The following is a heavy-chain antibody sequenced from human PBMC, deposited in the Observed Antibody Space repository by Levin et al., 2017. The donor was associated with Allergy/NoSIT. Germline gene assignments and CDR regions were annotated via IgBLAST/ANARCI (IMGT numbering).Heavy chain of an antibody. CDR1: GGSISSAGSF. CDR2: IYYSGST. Sequence: SETLSLTCTVSGGSISSAGSFWSWIRQPPGKGLEWIGYIYYSGSTYYNPSLESRVMMSVDTSKNQFSLELTSVTAADTAVYYCARSGSEDYWGQGTLVTVSS. V-gene: IGHV4-30-4*01. J-gene: IGHJ4*02. D-gene: IGHD5-12*01. CDR3: ARSGSEDY.